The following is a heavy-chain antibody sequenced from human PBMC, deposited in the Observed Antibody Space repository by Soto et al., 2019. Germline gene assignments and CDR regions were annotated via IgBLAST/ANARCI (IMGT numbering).Heavy chain of an antibody. V-gene: IGHV3-9*01. J-gene: IGHJ4*02. D-gene: IGHD2-15*01. CDR3: AKEANGSGRGYFDY. Sequence: VQLVESGGGLVQPGRSLRLSCAASGFTFDDYAMHWVRQAPGKGLEWVSGISWNSGSIGYADSVKGRFTISRDNAKNSLYLQMNSLRAEDTALYYCAKEANGSGRGYFDYWGQGTLVTVSS. CDR2: ISWNSGSI. CDR1: GFTFDDYA.